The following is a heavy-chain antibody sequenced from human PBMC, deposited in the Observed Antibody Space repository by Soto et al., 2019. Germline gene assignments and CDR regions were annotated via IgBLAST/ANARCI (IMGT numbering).Heavy chain of an antibody. D-gene: IGHD3-16*01. CDR2: INGGNGNT. Sequence: QVQLVQSGSEVKKPGASVKLSCKASGYPFTGHALHWVRQAPGQSPEWVGWINGGNGNTKYSQKLQGRVTITRDTSANTAYMELTRVRSEDTAIYYCVRDDGYGWFDPWGQGSLVTVSS. J-gene: IGHJ5*02. CDR3: VRDDGYGWFDP. CDR1: GYPFTGHA. V-gene: IGHV1-3*01.